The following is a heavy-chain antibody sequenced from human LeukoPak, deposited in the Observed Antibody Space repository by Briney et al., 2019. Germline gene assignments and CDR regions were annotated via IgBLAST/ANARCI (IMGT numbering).Heavy chain of an antibody. Sequence: PGGSLRLSCAASGFTFSSYAMTWVRQAPGKGLKWVSTISGSGGSMYYADSVKGRFTISRDNSRNTLSLQMNSLRVEDTAVYYCAKQAYSSSWYNWFDPWGQGALVTVSS. CDR1: GFTFSSYA. D-gene: IGHD6-13*01. V-gene: IGHV3-23*01. CDR2: ISGSGGSM. J-gene: IGHJ5*02. CDR3: AKQAYSSSWYNWFDP.